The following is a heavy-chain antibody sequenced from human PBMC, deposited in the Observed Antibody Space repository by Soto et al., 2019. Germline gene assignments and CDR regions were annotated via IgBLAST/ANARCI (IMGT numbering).Heavy chain of an antibody. CDR1: GYTFTSYD. Sequence: QVQLVQSGAEVKKPGASVKVSCKASGYTFTSYDINWVRQATGQGLEWMGWMNPNSGNTGYAQKFRGRVTMTTNTSISTAYMELSSLRSEDTAVYYCARERSSSKRFDPWGQGTLVTVSS. CDR3: ARERSSSKRFDP. CDR2: MNPNSGNT. J-gene: IGHJ5*02. D-gene: IGHD3-16*02. V-gene: IGHV1-8*01.